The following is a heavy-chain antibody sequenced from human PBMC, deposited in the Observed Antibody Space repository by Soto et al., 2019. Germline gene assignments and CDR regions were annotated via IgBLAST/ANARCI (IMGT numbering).Heavy chain of an antibody. J-gene: IGHJ6*02. V-gene: IGHV4-39*01. CDR3: ARHGAAVLYYYGMDV. CDR1: GGSISTSTYY. Sequence: SETLSLTCTVSGGSISTSTYYWGWIRQPPGKGLEWIGTIYYSGTTYYNPSPKSRVTISVDTSQNHFSLKLGSVTAADTAVYYCARHGAAVLYYYGMDVWGQGTTVTVSS. CDR2: IYYSGTT. D-gene: IGHD6-13*01.